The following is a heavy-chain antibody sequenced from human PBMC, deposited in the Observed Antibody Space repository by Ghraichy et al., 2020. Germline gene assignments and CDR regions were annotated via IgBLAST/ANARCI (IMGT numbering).Heavy chain of an antibody. V-gene: IGHV3-30-3*01. J-gene: IGHJ4*02. Sequence: GGSLRLSCAASGFTFSSYAMHWVRQAPGKGLEWVAVISYDGSNKYYADSVKGRFTIFRDNSKNTLYLQMNSLRAEVTAVYYCARESHDIVVVVAATEAFDYWGQGTLVTVSS. CDR3: ARESHDIVVVVAATEAFDY. CDR2: ISYDGSNK. CDR1: GFTFSSYA. D-gene: IGHD2-15*01.